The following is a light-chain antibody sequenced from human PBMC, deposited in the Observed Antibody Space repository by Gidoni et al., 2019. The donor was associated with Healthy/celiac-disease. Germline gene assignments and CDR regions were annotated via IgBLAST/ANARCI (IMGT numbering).Light chain of an antibody. CDR3: QKYNSATRT. J-gene: IGKJ1*01. V-gene: IGKV1-27*01. CDR1: QGISKS. Sequence: DIQMTQSPSSLSASVGDRVTITCRASQGISKSLAWYQQKPGKVPKLLIYAASTLQSGVPSRFSGSGSGTEFTLTISSLQPEDVATYFCQKYNSATRTFGQXTKVEIK. CDR2: AAS.